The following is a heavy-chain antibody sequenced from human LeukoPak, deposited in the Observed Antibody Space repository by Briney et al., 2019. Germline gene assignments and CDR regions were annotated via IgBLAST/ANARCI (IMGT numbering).Heavy chain of an antibody. Sequence: PSETLSLTCAVYGGSFSGYYWSWIRQPPGKGLEWIGEINHSGSTNYNPSLKSRVTISVDTSKNQFSLKLSSVTAADTAVYYCARGDVSGSSGYYSYYFGYWGQGTLVTVSS. J-gene: IGHJ4*02. D-gene: IGHD3-22*01. CDR2: INHSGST. V-gene: IGHV4-34*01. CDR3: ARGDVSGSSGYYSYYFGY. CDR1: GGSFSGYY.